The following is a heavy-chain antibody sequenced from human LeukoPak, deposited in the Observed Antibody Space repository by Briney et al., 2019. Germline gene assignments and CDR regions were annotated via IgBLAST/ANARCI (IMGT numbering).Heavy chain of an antibody. J-gene: IGHJ5*02. Sequence: ASVNVSCKASGYTFTSYGISWVRQAPGQGRAWMGWISVYNGNTNYAQKLQGRVTMTTDTSTSTASMELRSLRSDDTAVYYCARGSYPTYAWGHNWFDPWGQGTLVTVSS. CDR1: GYTFTSYG. CDR3: ARGSYPTYAWGHNWFDP. CDR2: ISVYNGNT. D-gene: IGHD2-2*01. V-gene: IGHV1-18*01.